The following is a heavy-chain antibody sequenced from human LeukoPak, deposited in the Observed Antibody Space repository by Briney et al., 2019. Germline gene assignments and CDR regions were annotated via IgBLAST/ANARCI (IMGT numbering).Heavy chain of an antibody. D-gene: IGHD2-8*01. V-gene: IGHV4-59*12. CDR3: ARDRECLDV. J-gene: IGHJ6*04. CDR1: GGSISNYY. CDR2: IYYSGTT. Sequence: SETLSLTCIVSGGSISNYYWSWIRQPPGKGLEWIGYIYYSGTTNYNPSLKSRVTMSLDTSKNQFSLKLSSVTAADTAVYYCARDRECLDVWGKGTTVTVSS.